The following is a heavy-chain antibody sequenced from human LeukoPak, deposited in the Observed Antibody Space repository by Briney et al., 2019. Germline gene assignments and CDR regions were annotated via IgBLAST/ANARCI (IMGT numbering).Heavy chain of an antibody. J-gene: IGHJ3*02. Sequence: GGSLRLSRAASGFTFSDSSIHWVRQASGKGLEWVGRIRTKPNTYATSYVASVRGRFTISRDDSKNTAYLQMNSLKTEDTAVYYCTRTSFGWGAFDIWGQGTVVTVSS. V-gene: IGHV3-73*01. CDR2: IRTKPNTYAT. CDR3: TRTSFGWGAFDI. D-gene: IGHD3-16*01. CDR1: GFTFSDSS.